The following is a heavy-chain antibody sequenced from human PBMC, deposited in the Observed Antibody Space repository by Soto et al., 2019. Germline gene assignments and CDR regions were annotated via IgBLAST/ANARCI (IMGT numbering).Heavy chain of an antibody. V-gene: IGHV1-46*01. J-gene: IGHJ6*02. Sequence: QVQLVQSGAEVKKPGASVKVSCKASGYTFTSYYMHWVRQAPGQGLEWMGIINPSGGSTSYAQKFQGRVTMTRDTSTSTVYRELSSLGSEDTAVYYCARRGVVGATGRTEVGYYYYGMDVWGQGTTVTVSS. CDR1: GYTFTSYY. D-gene: IGHD1-26*01. CDR3: ARRGVVGATGRTEVGYYYYGMDV. CDR2: INPSGGST.